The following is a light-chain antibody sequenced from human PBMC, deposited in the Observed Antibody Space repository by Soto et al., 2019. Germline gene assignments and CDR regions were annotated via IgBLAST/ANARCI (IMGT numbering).Light chain of an antibody. CDR1: SSDVGVYNY. V-gene: IGLV2-14*01. CDR3: SSYTSSSTRVV. CDR2: EVS. Sequence: QSALTQPASVSGSPGQSITISCTGTSSDVGVYNYVSWYQQHPGKAPKLMIYEVSNRPSGVSNRFSGSKSGNTASLTISGRQAEDEADYYCSSYTSSSTRVVFGGGTKLTVL. J-gene: IGLJ2*01.